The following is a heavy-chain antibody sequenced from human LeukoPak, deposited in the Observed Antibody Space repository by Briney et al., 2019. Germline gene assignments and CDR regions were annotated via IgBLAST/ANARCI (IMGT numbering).Heavy chain of an antibody. D-gene: IGHD3-9*01. CDR3: ARDETYYDILTGYYRGVWFDP. V-gene: IGHV4-4*07. J-gene: IGHJ5*02. CDR1: GGSISSYY. Sequence: SETLSLTCTVSGGSISSYYWSWIRQPAGKGLEWIGRIYTSGSTNYNPSLKSRVTMSVDTSKNQFSLKLSSVTAADTAVYYCARDETYYDILTGYYRGVWFDPRGQGTLVTVSS. CDR2: IYTSGST.